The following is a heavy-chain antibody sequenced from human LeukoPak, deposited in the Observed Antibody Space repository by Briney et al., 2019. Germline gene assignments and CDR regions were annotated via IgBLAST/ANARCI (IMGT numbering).Heavy chain of an antibody. CDR3: ARAPRNSSTMLDY. D-gene: IGHD6-13*01. V-gene: IGHV1-18*01. J-gene: IGHJ4*02. CDR2: ISAYNGNT. CDR1: GYTFTSYG. Sequence: VASVKVSCKASGYTFTSYGVTWARQAPGQGPEWMGWISAYNGNTNYAQNLQGRVTMTTDTSTSTAYMELRSLRSDDTALYYCARAPRNSSTMLDYWGQGTLVTVSS.